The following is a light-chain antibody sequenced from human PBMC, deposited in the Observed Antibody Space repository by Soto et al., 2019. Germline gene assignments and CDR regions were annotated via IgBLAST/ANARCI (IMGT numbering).Light chain of an antibody. V-gene: IGKV3-11*01. Sequence: EIVMTPSPATLSVSPGEGATLSCRASQSFRGLLAWYQQKPGQAPRLLIYDAYNRATGIPPRFSGSGSGTDFTLTISSLEPEDSAVYYCQQRHMWPITFGQGTRLEIK. CDR3: QQRHMWPIT. CDR2: DAY. J-gene: IGKJ5*01. CDR1: QSFRGL.